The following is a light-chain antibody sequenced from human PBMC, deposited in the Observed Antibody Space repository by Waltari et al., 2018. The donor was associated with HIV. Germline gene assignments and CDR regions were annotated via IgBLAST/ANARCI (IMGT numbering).Light chain of an antibody. Sequence: DIQLTQSPTSMSASMGDRVTITCRASQSINIYLNWYQQKPGKAPKLLMYTASSLQSGVPSRFSGSGSGTDFTLTISSLQPEDSATYYCQQSHSNPRTFGHGTKVAIK. J-gene: IGKJ1*01. CDR3: QQSHSNPRT. CDR1: QSINIY. V-gene: IGKV1-39*01. CDR2: TAS.